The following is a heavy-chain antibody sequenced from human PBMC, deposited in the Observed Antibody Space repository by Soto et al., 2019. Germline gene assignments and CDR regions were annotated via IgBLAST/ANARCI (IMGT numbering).Heavy chain of an antibody. CDR2: IYYSGST. CDR1: GGSISSYY. CDR3: ARDTPGGGVARTLGIDY. J-gene: IGHJ4*02. V-gene: IGHV4-59*01. D-gene: IGHD3-16*01. Sequence: PSETLSLTCTVSGGSISSYYWSWIRQPPGKGLEWIGYIYYSGSTNCNPSLKSRVTISVDTSKNQFSLKLSSVTAADTAVYYCARDTPGGGVARTLGIDYWGQGTLVTVSS.